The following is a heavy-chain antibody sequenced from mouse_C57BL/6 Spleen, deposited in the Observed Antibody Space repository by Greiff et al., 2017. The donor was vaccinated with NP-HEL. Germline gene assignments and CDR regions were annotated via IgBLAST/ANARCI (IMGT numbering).Heavy chain of an antibody. CDR2: IYPGSGNT. D-gene: IGHD1-1*01. CDR1: GYTFTDYY. V-gene: IGHV1-76*01. Sequence: QVQLKESGAELVRPGASVKLSCKASGYTFTDYYINWVKQRPGQGLEWIARIYPGSGNTYYNEKFKGKATLTAEKSSSTAYMQLSSLTSEDSAVYFCAREPYYYGSSYDWYFDVWGTGTTVTVSS. J-gene: IGHJ1*03. CDR3: AREPYYYGSSYDWYFDV.